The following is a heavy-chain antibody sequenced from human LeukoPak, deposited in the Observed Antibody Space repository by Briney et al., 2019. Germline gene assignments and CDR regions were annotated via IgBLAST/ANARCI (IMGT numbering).Heavy chain of an antibody. CDR2: INPNSGDT. CDR3: ASFAGYGGNSLDF. J-gene: IGHJ4*02. Sequence: GASVKVSCKASGYTFTGYYMHWVRQAPGQGLEWMGRINPNSGDTNYAQKFQGGVTMTRDTSISTAYMELSRLRSDDTAVYYCASFAGYGGNSLDFWGQGTLVTVSS. D-gene: IGHD4-23*01. V-gene: IGHV1-2*06. CDR1: GYTFTGYY.